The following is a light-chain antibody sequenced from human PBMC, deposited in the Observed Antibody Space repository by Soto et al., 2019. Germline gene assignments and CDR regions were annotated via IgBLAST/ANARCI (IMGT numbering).Light chain of an antibody. CDR2: KAS. CDR3: QHYKSYSEA. V-gene: IGKV1-5*03. Sequence: IQMPKSHSTLSASVGDRVTITCRASQTIGSWLAWYQQKPGKAPKLLIYKASTLKSGVPSRFSGSGSGTEFTLTISSLQPDDFATYYCQHYKSYSEAFGQGTKVDTK. J-gene: IGKJ1*01. CDR1: QTIGSW.